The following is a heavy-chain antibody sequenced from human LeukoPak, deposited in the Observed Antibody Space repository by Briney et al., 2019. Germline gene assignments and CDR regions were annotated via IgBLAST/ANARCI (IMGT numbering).Heavy chain of an antibody. Sequence: PSETLSLTCLVSGGSIRSSSYYWAWIRQLPGEGLEWIGSIRYGGNTRYNPSLKSRVTISIDTSKNQFSLNVNSLTAADTAVYHCARAFTYYYDSSGQRFDYWGQGTLVTVSS. CDR2: IRYGGNT. J-gene: IGHJ4*02. V-gene: IGHV4-39*01. D-gene: IGHD3-22*01. CDR3: ARAFTYYYDSSGQRFDY. CDR1: GGSIRSSSYY.